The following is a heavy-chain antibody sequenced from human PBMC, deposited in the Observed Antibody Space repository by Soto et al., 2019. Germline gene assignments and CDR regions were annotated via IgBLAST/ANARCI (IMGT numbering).Heavy chain of an antibody. D-gene: IGHD6-25*01. CDR3: ARPHGGSSGWDNWGDP. Sequence: SETLSLTCTVSGGSISSYYWSWIRQPPGKGLEWIGYIYYSGSTNYNPSLKSRVTISVDTSKNQFSLKLSSVTAADTAVYYCARPHGGSSGWDNWGDPWGQGTLVTVS. CDR1: GGSISSYY. V-gene: IGHV4-59*01. CDR2: IYYSGST. J-gene: IGHJ5*02.